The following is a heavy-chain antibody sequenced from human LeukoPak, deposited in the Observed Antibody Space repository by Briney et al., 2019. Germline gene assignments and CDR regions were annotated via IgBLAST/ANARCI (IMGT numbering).Heavy chain of an antibody. CDR2: INWNGGST. CDR1: GFTFDDYG. V-gene: IGHV3-20*04. J-gene: IGHJ6*03. CDR3: ARASSHYYYYYMDV. Sequence: PGGSLRLSCAASGFTFDDYGMSWVRQAPGKGLEWVSGINWNGGSTGYADSVKGRFAISRDNAKNSLYLQMSSLRAEDTALYYCARASSHYYYYYMDVWGKGTTVTVSS.